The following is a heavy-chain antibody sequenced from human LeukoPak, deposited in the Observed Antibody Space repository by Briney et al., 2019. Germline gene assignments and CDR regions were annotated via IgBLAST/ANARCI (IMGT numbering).Heavy chain of an antibody. CDR1: GLTVSSNS. Sequence: PGGSLRLSCAASGLTVSSNSMSWVRQAPGKGLDWVSFIYSGGGTYYADSVKGRFTISRDNSKNTLYLQMNSLIAEDTAVYYCARVNSGSPGRNDYWGQGTLVTVSS. CDR3: ARVNSGSPGRNDY. J-gene: IGHJ4*02. V-gene: IGHV3-53*01. D-gene: IGHD1-14*01. CDR2: IYSGGGT.